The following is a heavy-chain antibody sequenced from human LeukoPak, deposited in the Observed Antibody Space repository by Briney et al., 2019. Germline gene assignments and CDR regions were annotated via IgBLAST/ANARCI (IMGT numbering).Heavy chain of an antibody. D-gene: IGHD6-13*01. V-gene: IGHV3-21*01. CDR1: GFTFSSYS. CDR2: ISSSSSYI. Sequence: GGSLRLSCAASGFTFSSYSMNWVRPAPGKGLEWVSSISSSSSYIYYADSVKGRCTTSRDNAKHSLYLQMNSLRAEDTAVYYCARIGQQLLIDYWGQGTLVTVSS. J-gene: IGHJ4*02. CDR3: ARIGQQLLIDY.